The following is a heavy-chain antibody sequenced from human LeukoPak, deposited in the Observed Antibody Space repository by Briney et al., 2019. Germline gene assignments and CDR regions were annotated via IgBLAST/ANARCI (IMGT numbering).Heavy chain of an antibody. CDR3: ARSPTEGSSWDY. CDR1: GFTFSSYA. V-gene: IGHV3-30-3*01. D-gene: IGHD6-13*01. Sequence: GGSLRLSCATSGFTFSSYAMYWVRQAPGKGLEWVAVISYDGSNKYYADSVKGRFTISRDNSKNTLYLQMNSLRAEDTAVYYCARSPTEGSSWDYWGQGTLVTVSS. CDR2: ISYDGSNK. J-gene: IGHJ4*02.